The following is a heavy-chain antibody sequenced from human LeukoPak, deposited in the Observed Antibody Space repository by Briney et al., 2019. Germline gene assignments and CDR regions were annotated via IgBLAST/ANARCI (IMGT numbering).Heavy chain of an antibody. Sequence: GGSLRLSCAASGFTFSSYAMSWVRQAPGKGLEWVSAISGSGGSTYYADSVRGRFTISRDNSKNTLYLQMNSLRAEDTAVYYCAKDIRFSSGWAFDYWGQGTLVTVSS. CDR2: ISGSGGST. V-gene: IGHV3-23*01. J-gene: IGHJ4*02. CDR1: GFTFSSYA. CDR3: AKDIRFSSGWAFDY. D-gene: IGHD6-19*01.